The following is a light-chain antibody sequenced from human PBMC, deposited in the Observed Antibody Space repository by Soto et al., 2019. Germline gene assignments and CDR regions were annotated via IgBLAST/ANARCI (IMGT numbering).Light chain of an antibody. CDR2: DAS. J-gene: IGKJ3*01. CDR3: QQYDNLPFT. V-gene: IGKV1-33*01. CDR1: QDSGKY. Sequence: DVQLTQSPSSLSASVGDRVTITCQASQDSGKYLSWYQHKPGKAPKLLIYDASNLETGVPSRFSGSGSGTDFTFTISSLQPEDLATYYCQQYDNLPFTFGPGTKVDIK.